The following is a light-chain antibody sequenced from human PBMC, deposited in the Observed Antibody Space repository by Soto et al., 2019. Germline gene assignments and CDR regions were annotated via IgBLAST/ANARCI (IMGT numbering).Light chain of an antibody. Sequence: QSALTQPRSVSGSPGQSVTISCTGTSSDVGGYNYVSWYQQHPGKAPKLMIYDVSKRPSGVPDRFSGSKSGNTASLTISGLQDEDEADYSCCSYAGSYTWVFGGGTKLTVL. CDR3: CSYAGSYTWV. CDR2: DVS. V-gene: IGLV2-11*01. CDR1: SSDVGGYNY. J-gene: IGLJ3*02.